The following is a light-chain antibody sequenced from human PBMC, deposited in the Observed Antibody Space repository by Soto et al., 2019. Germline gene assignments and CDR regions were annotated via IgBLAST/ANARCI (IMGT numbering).Light chain of an antibody. CDR3: QHYSNYPVT. V-gene: IGKV1-5*01. Sequence: DIQMTQSPSTLSASIGDGVTITCRASQNIIYFVAWYQQKPGMAPKLLIYDASTLKSGIPSRFSGSGSGTHFPLTIDRLHPDDFATYCWQHYSNYPVTFGGGTKVEIK. CDR1: QNIIYF. J-gene: IGKJ4*01. CDR2: DAS.